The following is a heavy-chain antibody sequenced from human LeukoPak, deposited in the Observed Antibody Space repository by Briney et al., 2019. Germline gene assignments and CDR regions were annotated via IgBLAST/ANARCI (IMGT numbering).Heavy chain of an antibody. CDR3: ARYGSGSLQLNWFDP. D-gene: IGHD3-10*01. Sequence: SETLSLTCTVSGCSISSYYWSWIRQPPGKGLEWIGYIYYSGSTNYNPSLKSRVTISVDTSKNQFSLKLSSVTAADTAVYYCARYGSGSLQLNWFDPWGQGTLVTVSS. CDR1: GCSISSYY. V-gene: IGHV4-59*12. J-gene: IGHJ5*02. CDR2: IYYSGST.